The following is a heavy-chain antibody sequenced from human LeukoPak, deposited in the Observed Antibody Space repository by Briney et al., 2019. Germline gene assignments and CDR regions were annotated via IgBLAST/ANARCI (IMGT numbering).Heavy chain of an antibody. V-gene: IGHV4-4*07. CDR2: IYTSGST. CDR1: GGSISSYY. D-gene: IGHD3-3*01. J-gene: IGHJ6*03. CDR3: ARANYDFWSGYYYHYYMYV. Sequence: PSETLSLTCTVSGGSISSYYWSWIRQPAGKGLEWIGRIYTSGSTNYNPSLKSRVTMSVDTSKNQFSLKLSSVTAADTAVYYCARANYDFWSGYYYHYYMYVWGKGTTVTVSS.